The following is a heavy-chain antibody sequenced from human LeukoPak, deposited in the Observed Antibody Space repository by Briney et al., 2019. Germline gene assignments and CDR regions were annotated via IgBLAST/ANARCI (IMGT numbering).Heavy chain of an antibody. CDR3: ATDAGSGWPFDY. CDR1: GFAFSFFA. J-gene: IGHJ4*02. Sequence: GGSLRLSCEASGFAFSFFAMSWLRQAPGKGPEWVSTINESGASTHYADSVKGRFTISRDNSKNTLYLQMNSLRADDTAVCYCATDAGSGWPFDYWGQGTLVTVSS. V-gene: IGHV3-23*01. CDR2: INESGAST. D-gene: IGHD6-25*01.